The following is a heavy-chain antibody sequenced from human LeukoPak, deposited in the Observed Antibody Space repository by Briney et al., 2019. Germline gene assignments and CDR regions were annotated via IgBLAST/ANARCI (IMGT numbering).Heavy chain of an antibody. D-gene: IGHD4-23*01. Sequence: SETLSLTCSVSGDSISSGSYYWSWIRQPAGKGLEWIGRIYTSGSTNYNPSLKSRVTISVDTSKNQFSLKLSSVTAADTAVYYCASLYGGNSGVDYWGQGTLVTVSS. V-gene: IGHV4-61*02. CDR2: IYTSGST. J-gene: IGHJ4*02. CDR1: GDSISSGSYY. CDR3: ASLYGGNSGVDY.